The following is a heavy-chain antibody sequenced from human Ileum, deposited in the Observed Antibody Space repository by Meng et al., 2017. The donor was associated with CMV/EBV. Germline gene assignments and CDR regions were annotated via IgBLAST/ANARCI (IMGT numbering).Heavy chain of an antibody. D-gene: IGHD2-2*01. CDR3: ATHPYAGSTSDY. CDR2: IRGGSDRI. CDR1: GITFSNYA. Sequence: CAASGITFSNYAMTWVRQAPGKGLEWVSAIRGGSDRIYYADSVKGRFTISRDNSKNTLYLQMNSLRAEDTAVYYCATHPYAGSTSDYWGQGTLVTVSS. V-gene: IGHV3-23*01. J-gene: IGHJ4*02.